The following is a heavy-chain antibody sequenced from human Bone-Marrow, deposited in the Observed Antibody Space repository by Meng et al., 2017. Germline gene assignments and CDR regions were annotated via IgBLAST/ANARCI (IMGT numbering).Heavy chain of an antibody. V-gene: IGHV3-11*01. CDR3: ARTPDYGDHQIYYGMDV. Sequence: GESLKISCAAFGFTFSDYYMSWIRQAPGKGLEWVSYISSSGSTIYYADSVKGRFTISRDNAKNSLYLQMNSLRAEDTAVYYCARTPDYGDHQIYYGMDVWGQGTTVTVSS. CDR2: ISSSGSTI. J-gene: IGHJ6*02. D-gene: IGHD4-17*01. CDR1: GFTFSDYY.